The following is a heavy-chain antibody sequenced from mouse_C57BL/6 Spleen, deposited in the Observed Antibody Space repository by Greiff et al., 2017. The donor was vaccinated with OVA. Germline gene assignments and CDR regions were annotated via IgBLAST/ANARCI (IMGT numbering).Heavy chain of an antibody. J-gene: IGHJ3*01. D-gene: IGHD1-1*01. Sequence: QVQLQQPGAELVMPGASVKLSCKASGYTFTSYWMHWVKQRPGQGLEWIGEIDPSDSYTNYNQKFKGKSTLTVDKSSSTAYMQLSSLTSEDSAVYYCARGHYGSSAWFAYWGQGTLVTVSA. CDR1: GYTFTSYW. V-gene: IGHV1-69*01. CDR2: IDPSDSYT. CDR3: ARGHYGSSAWFAY.